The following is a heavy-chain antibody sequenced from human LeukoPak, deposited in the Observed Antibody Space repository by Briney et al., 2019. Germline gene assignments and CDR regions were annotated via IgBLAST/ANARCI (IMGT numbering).Heavy chain of an antibody. CDR2: MNHNSGNT. V-gene: IGHV1-8*01. Sequence: ASVKLSCKASGHTFTSYDINWVRQATGQGLEWMGWMNHNSGNTGYAQKFQGRVTMTRNTSISTAYMELSSLRSDDTAVYYCARASGWHSYYYYGMDVWGQGTTVTVSS. CDR1: GHTFTSYD. CDR3: ARASGWHSYYYYGMDV. J-gene: IGHJ6*02. D-gene: IGHD6-19*01.